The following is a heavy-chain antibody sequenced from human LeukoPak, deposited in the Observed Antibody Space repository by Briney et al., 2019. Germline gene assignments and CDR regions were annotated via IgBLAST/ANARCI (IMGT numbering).Heavy chain of an antibody. Sequence: PGGSLRLSCAASGFTFSSYGMHWVRQAPGKGLEWVAVIWYDGSNEEYTDSVKGRFTISRDNSKNTLYLQMNSLRGEDTAVYYCARVLEVVPASFDYWGQGTLVTVSS. CDR3: ARVLEVVPASFDY. D-gene: IGHD2-2*01. J-gene: IGHJ4*02. CDR2: IWYDGSNE. V-gene: IGHV3-30*19. CDR1: GFTFSSYG.